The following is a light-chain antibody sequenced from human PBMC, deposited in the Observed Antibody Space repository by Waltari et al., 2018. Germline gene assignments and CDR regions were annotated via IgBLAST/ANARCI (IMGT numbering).Light chain of an antibody. Sequence: QSVLTQPPSASGTPGQRVTISCSVGSSNIGRNTVNWYQHVPGTAPKLLVYYNNQRPSGVPDRFSGSTSGTSASLAISGLQSADEATYYCSVWDDSLNGVVFGGGTKLAVL. J-gene: IGLJ2*01. CDR1: SSNIGRNT. V-gene: IGLV1-44*01. CDR2: YNN. CDR3: SVWDDSLNGVV.